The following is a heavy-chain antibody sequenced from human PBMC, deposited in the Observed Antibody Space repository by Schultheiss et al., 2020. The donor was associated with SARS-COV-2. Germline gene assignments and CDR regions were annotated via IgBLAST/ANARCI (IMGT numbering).Heavy chain of an antibody. Sequence: SVKVSCKASGGTFSSYAISWVRQAPGQGLEWMGGIIPIFGTANYAQKFQGRVTITADKSTSTAYMELSSLRSEDTAVYYCARDLTYYYDSSGYYYGVVVGDDAFDIWGQGTMVTVSS. CDR2: IIPIFGTA. J-gene: IGHJ3*02. CDR1: GGTFSSYA. D-gene: IGHD3-22*01. V-gene: IGHV1-69*06. CDR3: ARDLTYYYDSSGYYYGVVVGDDAFDI.